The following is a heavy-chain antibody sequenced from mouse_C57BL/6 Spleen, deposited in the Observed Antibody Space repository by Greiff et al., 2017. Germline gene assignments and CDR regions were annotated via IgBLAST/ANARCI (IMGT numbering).Heavy chain of an antibody. CDR3: ARSYGSKVRYYFDY. D-gene: IGHD1-1*01. Sequence: VQLQQSGPELVKPGASVKISCKASGYAFSSSWMNWVKQRPGKGLEWIGRIYPGDGDTNYNGKFKGKATLTADKSSSTAYVQLSSLTSEDSAVYVCARSYGSKVRYYFDYWGQGTTLTVSS. CDR2: IYPGDGDT. V-gene: IGHV1-82*01. J-gene: IGHJ2*01. CDR1: GYAFSSSW.